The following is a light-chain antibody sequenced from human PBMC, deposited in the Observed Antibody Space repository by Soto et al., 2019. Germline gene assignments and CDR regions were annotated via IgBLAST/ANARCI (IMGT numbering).Light chain of an antibody. CDR2: AAS. V-gene: IGKV1-27*01. CDR1: QGISNS. Sequence: DIQMTQSPSSLSASVGDRVTITCRASQGISNSLAWYQQKPGKVPKLLIYAASTLQSGVPSRFSGSGSGTAFTLTNSSSQPEDVATYYCQKYNSAPWTFGQGTKVEIK. CDR3: QKYNSAPWT. J-gene: IGKJ1*01.